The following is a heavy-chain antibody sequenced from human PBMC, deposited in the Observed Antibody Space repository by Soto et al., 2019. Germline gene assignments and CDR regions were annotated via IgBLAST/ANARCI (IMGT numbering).Heavy chain of an antibody. J-gene: IGHJ6*02. CDR3: AKDLKAVDTAMVWVYYYYGMDV. D-gene: IGHD5-18*01. CDR1: GFAFSSYG. Sequence: GGSLRLSCAASGFAFSSYGMHWVRQAPGKGLEWVAVISHDGNNKYYADSVKGRFTISRDNSKNTLFLQMSSLRAEDTAVYYCAKDLKAVDTAMVWVYYYYGMDVWGQGTTVTVSS. CDR2: ISHDGNNK. V-gene: IGHV3-30*18.